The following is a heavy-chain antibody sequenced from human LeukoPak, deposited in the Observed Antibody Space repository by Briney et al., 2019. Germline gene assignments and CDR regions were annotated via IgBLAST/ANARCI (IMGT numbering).Heavy chain of an antibody. CDR1: GFIFSNYA. V-gene: IGHV3-30*04. CDR3: ARSFHDILTGYGEIDY. CDR2: ISYDGSNK. J-gene: IGHJ4*02. D-gene: IGHD3-9*01. Sequence: GRSLRLSCAASGFIFSNYAMHWVRQAAGKGLEWVAVISYDGSNKNYADSVKGRFTISRDNSKNTLYLQMNSLRAEDTAVYYCARSFHDILTGYGEIDYWGQGTLVTVSS.